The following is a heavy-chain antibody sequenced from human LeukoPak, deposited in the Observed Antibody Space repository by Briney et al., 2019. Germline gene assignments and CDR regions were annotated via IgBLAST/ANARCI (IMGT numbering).Heavy chain of an antibody. D-gene: IGHD5-18*01. CDR3: ARVGYSYDAFDI. V-gene: IGHV1-8*03. CDR2: MNPNSGNT. J-gene: IGHJ3*02. Sequence: ASVKVSCKASGYTFTSYDINWVRQATGQGLEWMGWMNPNSGNTGYAQKFQGRVTITRNTSISTAYMELSSLRSVDTAVYYCARVGYSYDAFDIWGQGTMVTVSS. CDR1: GYTFTSYD.